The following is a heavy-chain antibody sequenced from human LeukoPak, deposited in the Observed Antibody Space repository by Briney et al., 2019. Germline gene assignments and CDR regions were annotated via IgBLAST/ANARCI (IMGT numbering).Heavy chain of an antibody. CDR2: ISAYNGNT. Sequence: GASVTISCKASGYTFTSYGISWVRQAPGQGLEWMGWISAYNGNTNYAQKLQGRVTMTTDTSTSTAYMELRSLRSDDTAVYYCARDHRDGYNSLIDYWGQGTLVTVSS. CDR3: ARDHRDGYNSLIDY. CDR1: GYTFTSYG. V-gene: IGHV1-18*01. D-gene: IGHD5-24*01. J-gene: IGHJ4*02.